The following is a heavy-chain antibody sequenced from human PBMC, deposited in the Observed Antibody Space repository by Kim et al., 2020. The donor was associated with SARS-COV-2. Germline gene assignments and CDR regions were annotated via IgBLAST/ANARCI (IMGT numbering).Heavy chain of an antibody. CDR1: GGSISSYY. CDR2: IYYSGST. J-gene: IGHJ4*02. CDR3: ARGYSSSWYNY. V-gene: IGHV4-59*08. Sequence: SETLSLTCTVSGGSISSYYWSWIRQPPGKGLEWIGYIYYSGSTNYNPSLNSRVTISVDTSKNQFSLKLSSVTAADTAVYYCARGYSSSWYNYWGQGTLVTVSS. D-gene: IGHD6-13*01.